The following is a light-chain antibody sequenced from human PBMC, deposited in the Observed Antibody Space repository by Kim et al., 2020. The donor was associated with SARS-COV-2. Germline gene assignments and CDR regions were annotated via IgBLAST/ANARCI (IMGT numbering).Light chain of an antibody. Sequence: DIQMTQSPSSLSASVGDRVTITCRASQGIRTYVAWYQQKPGKVPKVLIYAASILQSGVPSRFSGGGSGTDFTLTISSLQPEDVATYYCQNYNSGPPTFGQGTRLEIK. CDR3: QNYNSGPPT. V-gene: IGKV1-27*01. CDR2: AAS. J-gene: IGKJ5*01. CDR1: QGIRTY.